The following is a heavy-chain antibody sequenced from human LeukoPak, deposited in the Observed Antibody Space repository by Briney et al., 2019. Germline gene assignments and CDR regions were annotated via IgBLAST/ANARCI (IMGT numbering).Heavy chain of an antibody. CDR3: ASGIAAAYYFDY. J-gene: IGHJ4*02. CDR1: GFTVSSNY. V-gene: IGHV3-53*01. Sequence: GGSLRLSCAASGFTVSSNYMSWVRQAPGKGLEWASVIYSGGSTYYADSVKGRFTISRDNSKNALYLQMNSLRAEDTAVYYCASGIAAAYYFDYWGQGTLVTVSS. D-gene: IGHD6-13*01. CDR2: IYSGGST.